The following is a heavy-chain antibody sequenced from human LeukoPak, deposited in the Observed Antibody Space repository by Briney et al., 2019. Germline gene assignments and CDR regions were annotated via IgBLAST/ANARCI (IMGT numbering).Heavy chain of an antibody. CDR2: TSYDGSNR. D-gene: IGHD3-10*01. CDR3: GKRGHFYGPTDPYYIDY. V-gene: IGHV3-30*18. CDR1: GFTFSSYG. Sequence: PGRSLRLSCAASGFTFSSYGMHWVRQAPGKGLEWVAATSYDGSNRHYADSVKGRFTISRDNSKNTLYLQINSLRDEDTAVYYCGKRGHFYGPTDPYYIDYWGQGILVTVSS. J-gene: IGHJ4*02.